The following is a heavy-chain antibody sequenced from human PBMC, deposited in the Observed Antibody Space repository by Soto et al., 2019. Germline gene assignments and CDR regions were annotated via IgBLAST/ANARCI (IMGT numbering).Heavy chain of an antibody. V-gene: IGHV4-30-2*01. CDR3: VRGYSNDYDSSGLSFCY. CDR2: IYHSGGT. CDR1: GGSISCGGYS. D-gene: IGHD3-22*01. Sequence: PSETLSLTCAVSGGSISCGGYSWSWIRQPPGKGLEWIGYIYHSGGTYYNPSLKSRVTISVDRTKNQFSLKLSSAASADTALYLCVRGYSNDYDSSGLSFCYLGQGTLVT. J-gene: IGHJ4*02.